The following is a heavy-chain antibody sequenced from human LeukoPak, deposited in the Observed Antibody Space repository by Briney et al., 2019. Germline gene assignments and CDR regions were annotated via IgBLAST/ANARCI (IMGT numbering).Heavy chain of an antibody. J-gene: IGHJ5*02. V-gene: IGHV1-2*02. Sequence: GASVKVSCKASVYTFTGYHMHWVRQAPGHGLEGMGWINPNRGGTNYAQKFQDRVTMTRDTSITTVYMELSRLRSDDTAVYYCARDFPQNMGDQLLFLDPWGQGTLVTVSS. CDR1: VYTFTGYH. D-gene: IGHD2-2*01. CDR3: ARDFPQNMGDQLLFLDP. CDR2: INPNRGGT.